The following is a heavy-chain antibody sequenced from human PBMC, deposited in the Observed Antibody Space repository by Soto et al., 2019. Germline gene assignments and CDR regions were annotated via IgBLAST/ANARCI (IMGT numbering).Heavy chain of an antibody. V-gene: IGHV1-3*01. CDR3: ARTDCSSTSCYNYYYYGMDV. D-gene: IGHD2-2*01. CDR2: INPGNGDT. J-gene: IGHJ6*02. Sequence: ASVKVSCKTSGYSFTKYGLHWVRQSPGQRLEWMGWINPGNGDTKYSQKFQGRVTITRDTSATTAYMELSSLRSEDSAVFYCARTDCSSTSCYNYYYYGMDVWGQGTTVTVSS. CDR1: GYSFTKYG.